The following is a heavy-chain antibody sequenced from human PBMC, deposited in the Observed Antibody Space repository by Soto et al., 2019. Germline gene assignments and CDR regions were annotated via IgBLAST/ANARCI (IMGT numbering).Heavy chain of an antibody. J-gene: IGHJ4*02. D-gene: IGHD3-22*01. CDR2: IYYSGST. Sequence: SETLSLTCTVSGGSVSSGSYYWSWIRQPPGKGLEWIGYIYYSGSTNYNPSLKSRVTISVDTSKNQFSLKLSSVTAADTAVYYCARDQNYGSSGYYFWGQGTLVTVSS. CDR1: GGSVSSGSYY. V-gene: IGHV4-61*01. CDR3: ARDQNYGSSGYYF.